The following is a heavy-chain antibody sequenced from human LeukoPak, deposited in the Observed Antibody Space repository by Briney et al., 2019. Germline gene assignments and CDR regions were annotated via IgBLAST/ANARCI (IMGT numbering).Heavy chain of an antibody. CDR3: ARDGNYDFWSGYYYYYGMDV. CDR1: GYTFTSYD. Sequence: ASVKVSCKASGYTFTSYDINWVRQAPGQGLGWMGWMNPNSGNTGYAQKFQGRVTMTRNTSISTAYMELSSLRSEDTAVYYCARDGNYDFWSGYYYYYGMDVWGQGTTVTVSS. CDR2: MNPNSGNT. D-gene: IGHD3-3*01. V-gene: IGHV1-8*01. J-gene: IGHJ6*02.